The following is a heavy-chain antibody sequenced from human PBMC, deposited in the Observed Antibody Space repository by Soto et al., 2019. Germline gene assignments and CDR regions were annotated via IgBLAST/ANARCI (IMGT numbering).Heavy chain of an antibody. Sequence: ASVKVSCKASGYTFTSYAMHWVRQAPGQRLEWMGWINAGNGNTKYSQKFQGRVTITRDTSASTAYMELSSLRSEDTALYYFAREVRFLEWLLASDGMDVWGQGTTVTVSS. V-gene: IGHV1-3*01. CDR1: GYTFTSYA. D-gene: IGHD3-3*01. CDR2: INAGNGNT. J-gene: IGHJ6*02. CDR3: AREVRFLEWLLASDGMDV.